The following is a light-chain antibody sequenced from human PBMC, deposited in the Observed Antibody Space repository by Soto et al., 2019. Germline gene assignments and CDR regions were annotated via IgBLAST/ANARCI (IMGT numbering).Light chain of an antibody. CDR3: QQYGSSSIT. Sequence: EIVLTQSPGTLSLSPGERATLSCRASQSVSSSYLAWYQQKPGQAPRLLIYAASIRATDIPDRFSGSGSGTDFTLTICRLEPEDFAVFYCQQYGSSSITFGQGTRLEIK. CDR1: QSVSSSY. J-gene: IGKJ5*01. V-gene: IGKV3-20*01. CDR2: AAS.